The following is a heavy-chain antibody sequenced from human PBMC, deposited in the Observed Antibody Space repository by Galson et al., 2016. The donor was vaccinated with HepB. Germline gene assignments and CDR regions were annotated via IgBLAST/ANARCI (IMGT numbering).Heavy chain of an antibody. Sequence: SLRLSCAGSGFTFSNHYMHWVRRAPGKGLVWVSRINSDGSNANYADSVKGRFTISRDNARNTLYLHVNSLRAEDAAVYYCARENGDYLFIDYWGQGTLVTVSS. CDR2: INSDGSNA. D-gene: IGHD4-17*01. CDR1: GFTFSNHY. J-gene: IGHJ4*02. CDR3: ARENGDYLFIDY. V-gene: IGHV3-74*01.